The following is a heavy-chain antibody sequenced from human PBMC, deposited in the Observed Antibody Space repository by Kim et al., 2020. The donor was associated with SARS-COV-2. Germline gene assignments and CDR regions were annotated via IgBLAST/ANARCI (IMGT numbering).Heavy chain of an antibody. V-gene: IGHV3-33*05. CDR2: ISYDGSNK. D-gene: IGHD3-10*01. CDR3: ARDGGYGSGSYYIRSRAGLDY. J-gene: IGHJ4*02. CDR1: GFTFSSYG. Sequence: GGSLRLSCAASGFTFSSYGMHWVRQAPGKGLEWVAVISYDGSNKYYADSVKGRFTISRDNSKNTLYLQMNSLRAEDTAVYYCARDGGYGSGSYYIRSRAGLDYWGQGTLVTVSS.